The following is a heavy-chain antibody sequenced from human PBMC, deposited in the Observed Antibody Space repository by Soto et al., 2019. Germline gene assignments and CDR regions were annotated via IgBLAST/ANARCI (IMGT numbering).Heavy chain of an antibody. D-gene: IGHD1-26*01. CDR2: INPSGGST. CDR1: GYTFTSYY. J-gene: IGHJ6*02. CDR3: ARGGSRAALDV. V-gene: IGHV1-46*04. Sequence: QVQLVQSGAEVKKPGASVKVSCKASGYTFTSYYMHWVRQAPGQGLEWMGIINPSGGSTSYAQKLQGRVTMTRDTATSTVYMELSSLRSEDTAVYYCARGGSRAALDVWGQGTTVTVSS.